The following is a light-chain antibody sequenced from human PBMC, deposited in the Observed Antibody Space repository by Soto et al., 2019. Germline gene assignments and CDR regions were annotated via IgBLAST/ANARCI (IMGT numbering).Light chain of an antibody. CDR3: QQHYTTPRT. CDR2: WAS. J-gene: IGKJ1*01. CDR1: QSILFTSDNKNY. V-gene: IGKV4-1*01. Sequence: DIVMTQSPDSLTVSLGERATIHCKSSQSILFTSDNKNYLAWYQQKSGQPPRLLIYWASTRESGVPDRFSGRGSVTDFSLTISSLEAEDVAVYYCQQHYTTPRTFGQGTKVEIK.